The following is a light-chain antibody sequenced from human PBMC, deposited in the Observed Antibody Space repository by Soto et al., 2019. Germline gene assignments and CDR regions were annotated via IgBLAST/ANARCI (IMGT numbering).Light chain of an antibody. V-gene: IGLV2-23*01. J-gene: IGLJ1*01. CDR1: SSDVGSYNL. CDR2: EGG. Sequence: QSVLTQPASVSGSPGQSITISCTGTSSDVGSYNLVSWYQQHPGEAPKLIIYEGGKRPSGVSNRFSGSKSANTASLTISGLQAEDEADYYCCSYAGSSTPDVFGTGTKLTVL. CDR3: CSYAGSSTPDV.